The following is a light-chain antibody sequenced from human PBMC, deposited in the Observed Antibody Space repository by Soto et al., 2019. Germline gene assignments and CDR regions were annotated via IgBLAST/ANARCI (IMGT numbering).Light chain of an antibody. J-gene: IGLJ3*02. CDR2: SND. CDR3: AIWDLTLSAWV. CDR1: TSNIGSNT. V-gene: IGLV1-44*01. Sequence: VLTQPPSASGTPGQRVTISCSGTTSNIGSNTVSWYHHLPGTAPKLLIYSNDQRPSGVPDRFSGSKSGTSASLAISGLQSEDEADYYCAIWDLTLSAWVFGGGTKLTVL.